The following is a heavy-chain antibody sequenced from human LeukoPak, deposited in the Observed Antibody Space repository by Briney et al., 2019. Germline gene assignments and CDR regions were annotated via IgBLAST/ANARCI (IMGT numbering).Heavy chain of an antibody. D-gene: IGHD3-22*01. J-gene: IGHJ3*02. Sequence: PGGSLRLSCAASGFTFSDHYMDWVRQTPGRGLEWVAIISYDGTNKYYADSVKGRFTISRDNSKNTLSLQMSSLRADDTAVYYCARESVIPVANAFDMWGQGTMVTVSS. CDR1: GFTFSDHY. V-gene: IGHV3-30-3*01. CDR2: ISYDGTNK. CDR3: ARESVIPVANAFDM.